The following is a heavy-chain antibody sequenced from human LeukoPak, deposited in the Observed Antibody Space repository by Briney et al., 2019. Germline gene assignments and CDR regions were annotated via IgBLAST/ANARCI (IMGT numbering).Heavy chain of an antibody. CDR1: GFTFSGYA. CDR2: FSSSGANT. Sequence: GGSLRLSCAASGFTFSGYAMNWVRQAPGKGLEWVSGFSSSGANTYYADSVKGRITISRDNSKNTLYLQMDSLRAEDTAVYYCAKGRRFWDYWGQGTLVTVSS. CDR3: AKGRRFWDY. V-gene: IGHV3-23*01. D-gene: IGHD3-3*01. J-gene: IGHJ4*02.